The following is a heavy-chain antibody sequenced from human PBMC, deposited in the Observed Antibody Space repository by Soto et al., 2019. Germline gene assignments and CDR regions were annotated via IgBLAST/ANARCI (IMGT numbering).Heavy chain of an antibody. CDR2: ISGSGGST. V-gene: IGHV3-23*01. Sequence: EVQLLESGGGLVQPGGSLRLSCAASGFTFSSYAMSWVRQAPGKGLEWVSAISGSGGSTYYADSVKGRFTISRDNSKNTLYLQMNSLRAEDTAVYYCAKDEYSCSSTSCYGAGYWGQGTLVTVSS. D-gene: IGHD2-2*01. CDR1: GFTFSSYA. CDR3: AKDEYSCSSTSCYGAGY. J-gene: IGHJ4*02.